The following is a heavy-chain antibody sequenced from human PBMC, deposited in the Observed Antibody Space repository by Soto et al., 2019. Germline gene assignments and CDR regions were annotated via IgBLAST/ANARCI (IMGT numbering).Heavy chain of an antibody. CDR1: GFTFSRYA. CDR2: ISYDGSNT. CDR3: AKEGGLSGSYYISSSYYFDS. D-gene: IGHD1-26*01. Sequence: ESGGGVVQLGRSLRPSCVASGFTFSRYAMHGVRQAPGKGREWVAIISYDGSNTYYPDSGKGRFTISRDNAKNTLYLQMNSLRAEDTSVYYCAKEGGLSGSYYISSSYYFDSWGQGTMVTVSS. V-gene: IGHV3-30*18. J-gene: IGHJ4*02.